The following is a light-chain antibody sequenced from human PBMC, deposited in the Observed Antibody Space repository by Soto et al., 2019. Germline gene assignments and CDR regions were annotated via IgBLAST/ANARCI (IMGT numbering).Light chain of an antibody. CDR3: QQYNNWLYT. CDR2: GAS. Sequence: EILMTQSPATLSVSPGERATLSCRASQSVNSDLAWYQQKPGQAPRLFIYGASTRATGIPARFSGSGSGTDFTLTISSLQSEDFAVYYCQQYNNWLYTFGQGTKVDIK. V-gene: IGKV3-15*01. J-gene: IGKJ2*01. CDR1: QSVNSD.